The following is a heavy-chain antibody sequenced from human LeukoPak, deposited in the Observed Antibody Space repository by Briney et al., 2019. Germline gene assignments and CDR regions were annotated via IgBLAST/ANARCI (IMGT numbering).Heavy chain of an antibody. CDR3: ARVSWYSSSWFYYFDY. J-gene: IGHJ4*02. D-gene: IGHD6-13*01. V-gene: IGHV3-11*04. Sequence: KAGGSLRLSCAASGFTFSDYYMSWIRQAPWKGLEWVSYISSSGSTIYYADSVKGRFTISRDNAKNSLYLQMNSLRAEDTAVYYCARVSWYSSSWFYYFDYWGQGTLVTVSS. CDR2: ISSSGSTI. CDR1: GFTFSDYY.